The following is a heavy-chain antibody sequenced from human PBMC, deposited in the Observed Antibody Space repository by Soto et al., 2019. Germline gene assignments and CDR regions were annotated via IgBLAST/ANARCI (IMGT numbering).Heavy chain of an antibody. D-gene: IGHD3-9*01. J-gene: IGHJ6*02. Sequence: GASVKVSCKASGYTFTSYYMHWVRQAPGQGLEWMGIINPSGGSTSYAQKFQGRVTMTRDTSTSTVYMELSSLRSEDTAVYYCAKDGRFDWLSYYYGMDVWGQGTTVTVSS. CDR3: AKDGRFDWLSYYYGMDV. V-gene: IGHV1-46*01. CDR1: GYTFTSYY. CDR2: INPSGGST.